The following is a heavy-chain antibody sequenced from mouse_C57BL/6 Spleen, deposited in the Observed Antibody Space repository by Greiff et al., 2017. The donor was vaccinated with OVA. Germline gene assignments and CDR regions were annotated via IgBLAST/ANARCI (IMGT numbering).Heavy chain of an antibody. CDR2: ISDGGSYT. Sequence: EVKLMESGGGLVKPGGSLKLTCAASGFTFSSYAMSWVRQTPEKRQVWVATISDGGSYTYYPANVKGRFTISRDTAKNNLYLQMSHLKSEDTAMYYCARDYYGSSTYYAMDDWGQGTSVTVSS. V-gene: IGHV5-4*01. CDR3: ARDYYGSSTYYAMDD. J-gene: IGHJ4*01. D-gene: IGHD1-1*01. CDR1: GFTFSSYA.